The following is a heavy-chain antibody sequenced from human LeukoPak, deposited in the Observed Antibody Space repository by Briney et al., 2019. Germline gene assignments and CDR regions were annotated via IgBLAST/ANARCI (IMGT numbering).Heavy chain of an antibody. CDR3: ARDPEPLAFDI. D-gene: IGHD1-14*01. V-gene: IGHV4-39*07. J-gene: IGHJ3*02. CDR2: SNSGST. Sequence: PSETLSSPALSLVAPSAVVVTTGAGSASPQGRGWSGLGVSNSGSTYYNPSLKSRVTISVDTSKNQFSLKLRSVTAADTAVYSGARDPEPLAFDIWGQGTMVTVSS. CDR1: VAPSAVVVTT.